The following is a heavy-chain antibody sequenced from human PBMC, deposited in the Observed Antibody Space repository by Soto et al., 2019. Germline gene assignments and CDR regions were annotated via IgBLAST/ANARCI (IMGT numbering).Heavy chain of an antibody. CDR2: IIPIFGTA. Sequence: QVQLVHSGAKVKKPGSSEKVSCKASGGTFSSYAISWVRQAPGQGLEWMGGIIPIFGTANYAQKFQGRVTITADESTSTAYMELSSLTSEDTAVYYCAGLSGGTPRGGDVDYWGQGTLVTVSS. D-gene: IGHD1-26*01. CDR1: GGTFSSYA. V-gene: IGHV1-69*01. J-gene: IGHJ4*02. CDR3: AGLSGGTPRGGDVDY.